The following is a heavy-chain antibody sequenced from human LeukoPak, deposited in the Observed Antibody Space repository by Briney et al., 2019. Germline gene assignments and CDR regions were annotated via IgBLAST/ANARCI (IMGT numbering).Heavy chain of an antibody. CDR3: ARGVRNMVRGVDFDY. CDR2: INHSGST. CDR1: GGSFSGYY. Sequence: ETLSLTCAVYGGSFSGYYWSWIRQPPGKGLEWIGEINHSGSTNYNPSLKRRVTISVDTSKNQFSLKLSSVTAADTAVYYCARGVRNMVRGVDFDYWGQGTLATVSS. J-gene: IGHJ4*02. V-gene: IGHV4-34*01. D-gene: IGHD3-10*01.